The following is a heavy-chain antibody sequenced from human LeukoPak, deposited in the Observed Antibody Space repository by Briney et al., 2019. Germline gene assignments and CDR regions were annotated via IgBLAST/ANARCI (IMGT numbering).Heavy chain of an antibody. CDR2: MNPNSGNT. V-gene: IGHV1-8*01. CDR3: ARSLTYFYGSGSYFGY. Sequence: ASVKLSCKASGYTFTSYDINWVRQATGQGLEWMGWMNPNSGNTGYAQKFQGRVTMTTNTSISTAYMELSSLRSEDTAVYYCARSLTYFYGSGSYFGYWGQGTLVTVSS. CDR1: GYTFTSYD. D-gene: IGHD3-10*01. J-gene: IGHJ4*02.